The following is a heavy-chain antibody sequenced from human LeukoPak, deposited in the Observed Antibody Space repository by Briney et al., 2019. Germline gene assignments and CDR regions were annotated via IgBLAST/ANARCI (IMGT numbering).Heavy chain of an antibody. D-gene: IGHD4-17*01. Sequence: SETLSLTCTVSGGSISSSSYYWGWIRQPPGKGLEWIGSIYYSGSTYYNPSLKSRVTISVDTSKNQFSLKLSSVTAADTAVYYCARGSIWSVTNDYWGQGTLVTVSS. J-gene: IGHJ4*02. CDR2: IYYSGST. V-gene: IGHV4-39*01. CDR1: GGSISSSSYY. CDR3: ARGSIWSVTNDY.